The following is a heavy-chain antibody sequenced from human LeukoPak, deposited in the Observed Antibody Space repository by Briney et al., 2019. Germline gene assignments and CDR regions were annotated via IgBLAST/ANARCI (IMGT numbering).Heavy chain of an antibody. V-gene: IGHV3-7*01. CDR2: INPDGSGK. CDR1: GLTLRAYW. Sequence: GGSLSLSCEASGLTLRAYWMNWVRQDPGKGLDWVANINPDGSGKRYVDSVKGRFTIARDNADNSLSLQMNSLRAEDTAVYYCASWGAGGNSWGQGTLVTVSS. J-gene: IGHJ4*02. D-gene: IGHD3-16*01. CDR3: ASWGAGGNS.